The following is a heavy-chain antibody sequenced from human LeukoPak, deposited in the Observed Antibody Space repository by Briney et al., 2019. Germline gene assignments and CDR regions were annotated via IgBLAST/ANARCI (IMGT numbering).Heavy chain of an antibody. J-gene: IGHJ4*02. CDR1: GGSISSSSYY. D-gene: IGHD3-10*01. Sequence: SETLSLTCTVSGGSISSSSYYWGWIRQPPGKGLEWIGSIYYSGSTYYNPSLKSRVTISVDTSKNQFSLKLSSVTAADTAVYYCATNLGRSTYYYGSGIDYWGQGTLVTVSS. CDR3: ATNLGRSTYYYGSGIDY. V-gene: IGHV4-39*01. CDR2: IYYSGST.